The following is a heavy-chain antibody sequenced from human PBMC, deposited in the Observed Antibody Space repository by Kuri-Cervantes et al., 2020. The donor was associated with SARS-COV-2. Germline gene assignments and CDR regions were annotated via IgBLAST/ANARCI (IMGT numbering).Heavy chain of an antibody. CDR2: IYYSGST. Sequence: SETLSLTCTVSGGSISSSSYYWGWIRQPPGKGLEWIGSIYYSGSTYYNPSLKSRVTISVDTSKNQFSLKLSSVTAADTAVYYCAREGSDIAVVPAAIRVYYYMDVWGKGTTVTVSS. CDR3: AREGSDIAVVPAAIRVYYYMDV. J-gene: IGHJ6*03. CDR1: GGSISSSSYY. V-gene: IGHV4-39*01. D-gene: IGHD2-2*01.